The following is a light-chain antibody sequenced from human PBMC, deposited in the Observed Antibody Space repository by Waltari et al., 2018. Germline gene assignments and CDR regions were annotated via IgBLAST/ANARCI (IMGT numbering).Light chain of an antibody. CDR1: SSNIGNNY. CDR3: GTWDSSLTSVL. V-gene: IGLV1-51*01. CDR2: DNH. J-gene: IGLJ2*01. Sequence: QSVLTQPPSVSAAPGQRITISCSGSSSNIGNNYVSWYQQLPGTAPKLLIYDNHKRPSGIPDRFSGSKSGTSATLGITGLRTGDEADYYCGTWDSSLTSVLFGGGTKLTVL.